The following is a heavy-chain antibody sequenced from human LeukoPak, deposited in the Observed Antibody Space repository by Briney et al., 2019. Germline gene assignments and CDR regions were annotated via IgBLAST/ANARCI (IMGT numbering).Heavy chain of an antibody. CDR3: ARVVSNYAPFYYYYYYYMDV. V-gene: IGHV1-8*03. CDR1: GYTFTSYD. D-gene: IGHD4-11*01. CDR2: MNPNSGNT. Sequence: ASVKVSRKASGYTFTSYDINWVRQATGQGLEWMGWMNPNSGNTGYAQKFQGRVTITRNTSISTAYMELSSLRSEDTAVYYCARVVSNYAPFYYYYYYYMDVWGKGTTVTVSS. J-gene: IGHJ6*03.